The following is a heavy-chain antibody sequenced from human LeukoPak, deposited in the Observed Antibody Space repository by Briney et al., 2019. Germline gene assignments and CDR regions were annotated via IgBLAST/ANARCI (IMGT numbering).Heavy chain of an antibody. CDR3: ARVTLGYCSGGSCLDY. J-gene: IGHJ4*02. CDR2: IYYSGSS. V-gene: IGHV4-59*12. D-gene: IGHD2-15*01. Sequence: SETLSLTCTVSGGSISSYYWSWIRQPPGKGLEWIGYIYYSGSSNYNPSLKSRVTISVDTSKNQFSLKLRSVTAADTAVYYCARVTLGYCSGGSCLDYWGQGTLVTVSS. CDR1: GGSISSYY.